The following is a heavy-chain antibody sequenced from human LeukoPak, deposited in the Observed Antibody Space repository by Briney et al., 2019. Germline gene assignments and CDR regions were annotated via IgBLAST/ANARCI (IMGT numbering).Heavy chain of an antibody. CDR1: GGSFSGYY. J-gene: IGHJ4*02. D-gene: IGHD6-13*01. Sequence: PSETLSLTCAVYGGSFSGYYWSWIRQPPGKGLEWIGEINHSGSTNYNPSLKSRVTISVDTSKNQFSLKLSSVTAADTAVYYCAGGSRAAAGPFDYWGQGTLVTVSS. CDR2: INHSGST. V-gene: IGHV4-34*01. CDR3: AGGSRAAAGPFDY.